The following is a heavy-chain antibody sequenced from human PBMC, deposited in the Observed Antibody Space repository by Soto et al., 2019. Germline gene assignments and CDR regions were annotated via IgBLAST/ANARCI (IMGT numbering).Heavy chain of an antibody. CDR3: ARARDPYCGGDCRDWFDP. Sequence: QVQLQESGPGLVKPSQTLSLTCTVSGGSISSGGYYWSWIRQHPGKGLEWIGYIYYSGSTYYNPSLQSRVTISVDTSKNQFSLKLSSVTAADTAVYYCARARDPYCGGDCRDWFDPWGQGTLVTVSS. CDR2: IYYSGST. V-gene: IGHV4-31*03. J-gene: IGHJ5*02. CDR1: GGSISSGGYY. D-gene: IGHD2-21*02.